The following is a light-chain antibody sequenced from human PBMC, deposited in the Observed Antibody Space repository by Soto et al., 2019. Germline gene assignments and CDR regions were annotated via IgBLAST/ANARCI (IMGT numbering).Light chain of an antibody. J-gene: IGKJ4*01. V-gene: IGKV3D-15*01. CDR2: DAS. CDR3: QQYNNWPLT. CDR1: QSVDND. Sequence: EIVMTQSPATLSVSPGDRATLSCRASQSVDNDLAWYQQKPGQPPRLLIYDASTRATGIPARFSGSQSGTEFTLTISSLVSEDFAVYSCQQYNNWPLTFGGGTKVEIK.